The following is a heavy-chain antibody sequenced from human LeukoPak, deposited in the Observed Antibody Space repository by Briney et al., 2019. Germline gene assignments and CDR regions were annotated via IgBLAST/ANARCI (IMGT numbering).Heavy chain of an antibody. V-gene: IGHV1-18*01. CDR3: ARQTYYDSSGYYGTPFDY. CDR2: ISAYNGNT. D-gene: IGHD3-22*01. J-gene: IGHJ4*02. Sequence: ASVKVSCKASGYTFTSYGISWVRQAPGQGLEWMGWISAYNGNTNYAQKLQGRVTMTTDTSTSTAYMELRSLRSDDTAVYYCARQTYYDSSGYYGTPFDYWGQGTLVTVSS. CDR1: GYTFTSYG.